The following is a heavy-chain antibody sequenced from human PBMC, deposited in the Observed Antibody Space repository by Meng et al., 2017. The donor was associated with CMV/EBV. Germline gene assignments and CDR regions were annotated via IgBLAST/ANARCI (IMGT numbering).Heavy chain of an antibody. V-gene: IGHV3-74*01. J-gene: IGHJ4*02. CDR2: IISDGSST. CDR1: GFTFSNYW. Sequence: GESLKISCAASGFTFSNYWMHWVRQPPGKGLVWVSRIISDGSSTNYADSVKGRFTISRDNAKNTLYLQMNSLRAEDTAVYYCARGQTYYDFWSGYSDWGQGTLVTVSS. D-gene: IGHD3-3*01. CDR3: ARGQTYYDFWSGYSD.